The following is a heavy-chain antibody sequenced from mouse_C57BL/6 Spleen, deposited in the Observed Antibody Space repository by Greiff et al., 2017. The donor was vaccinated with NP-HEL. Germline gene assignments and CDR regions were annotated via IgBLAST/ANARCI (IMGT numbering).Heavy chain of an antibody. Sequence: QVQLKQPGTELVKPGASVKLSCKASGYTFTSYWMHWVKQRPGQGLEWIGNINPSNGGTNYNEKFKSKATLTVDKSSSTAYMQLSSLTSEDSAVYYCAREGAARDYAMDYWGQGTSVTVSS. CDR1: GYTFTSYW. V-gene: IGHV1-53*01. J-gene: IGHJ4*01. D-gene: IGHD3-1*01. CDR3: AREGAARDYAMDY. CDR2: INPSNGGT.